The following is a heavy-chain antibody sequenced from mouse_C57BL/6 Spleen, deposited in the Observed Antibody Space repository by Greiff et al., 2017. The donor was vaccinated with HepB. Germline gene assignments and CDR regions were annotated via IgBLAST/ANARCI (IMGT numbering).Heavy chain of an antibody. Sequence: EVKLVESGGGLVKPGGSLKLSCAASGFTFSDYGMHWVRQAPEKGLEWVAYISSGSSTIYYADTVKGRFTISRDNAKNTLFLQMTSLRSEDTAMYYCARGDYDYDGDWYFDVWGTGTTVTVSS. CDR2: ISSGSSTI. CDR1: GFTFSDYG. CDR3: ARGDYDYDGDWYFDV. J-gene: IGHJ1*03. V-gene: IGHV5-17*01. D-gene: IGHD2-4*01.